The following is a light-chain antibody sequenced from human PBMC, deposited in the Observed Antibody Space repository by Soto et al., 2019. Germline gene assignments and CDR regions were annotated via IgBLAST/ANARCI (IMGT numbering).Light chain of an antibody. J-gene: IGKJ5*01. Sequence: DIVMAQSPLSLYVTPGERASISCRSSQSLLHSNGYNYLDWYLQKPGQSPQLLIYLGSNRASGVPDRFSVSGSGTDFTLKISRVEAEDVGVYYCMQALQTPITFGQGTRLDIK. CDR2: LGS. CDR1: QSLLHSNGYNY. V-gene: IGKV2-28*01. CDR3: MQALQTPIT.